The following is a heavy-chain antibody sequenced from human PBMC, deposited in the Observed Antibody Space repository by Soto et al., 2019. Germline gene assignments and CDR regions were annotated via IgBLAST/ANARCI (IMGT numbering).Heavy chain of an antibody. D-gene: IGHD3-3*01. CDR1: GYTFTTYC. CDR2: INPSGGGT. J-gene: IGHJ5*02. V-gene: IGHV1-46*03. Sequence: ASVKVSCKASGYTFTTYCIHWVRQAPGQGLEWVGIINPSGGGTSYAQNFQGRLTLSTDTSTTTAYMELSGLTSEDTAMYYCALWLGHITSADFCSGPLDRWGQGTPVTVSS. CDR3: ALWLGHITSADFCSGPLDR.